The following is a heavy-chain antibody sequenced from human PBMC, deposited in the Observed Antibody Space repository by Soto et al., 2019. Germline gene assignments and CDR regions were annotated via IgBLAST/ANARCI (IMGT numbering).Heavy chain of an antibody. CDR3: ARDRAVSARGSFDY. CDR1: GGSVSSTNW. D-gene: IGHD6-19*01. V-gene: IGHV4-4*02. CDR2: IYHSGST. Sequence: QVQLQESGPGLVEPSGTLSLTCAVSGGSVSSTNWWSWVRQPPGKGLEWIGEIYHSGSTYYNPSLKSRVTISVDKSKNQFSLRLISLTAADTAVYFCARDRAVSARGSFDYWGQGTLVTVSS. J-gene: IGHJ4*02.